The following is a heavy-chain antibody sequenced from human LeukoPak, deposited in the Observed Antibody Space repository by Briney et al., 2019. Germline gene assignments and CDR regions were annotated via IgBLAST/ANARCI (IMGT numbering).Heavy chain of an antibody. V-gene: IGHV3-30-3*01. CDR1: GFTFSSYA. Sequence: GGSLRLSCAASGFTFSSYAMHWVRQAPGKGLEWVAVISYDGSNKYYADSVKGRFTISRDNSKNTLYLQMNSLRAEDTAVYYCARDTGYCTFDYWGQGTLVTVSS. D-gene: IGHD3-9*01. CDR2: ISYDGSNK. CDR3: ARDTGYCTFDY. J-gene: IGHJ4*02.